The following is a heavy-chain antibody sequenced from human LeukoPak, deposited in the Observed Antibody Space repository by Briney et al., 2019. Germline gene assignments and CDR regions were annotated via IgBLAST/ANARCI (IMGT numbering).Heavy chain of an antibody. CDR3: ARVSGYDWESFYDY. D-gene: IGHD5-12*01. V-gene: IGHV4-59*01. Sequence: SETLSLTCTVSGGSISDYYWSWIRQPSGKGLEWIGYIYYSGSTNYNPSLKSRVTISVDTSKNQFSLKLNSVTAADTAVYYCARVSGYDWESFYDYWGQGTLVTVSS. CDR2: IYYSGST. CDR1: GGSISDYY. J-gene: IGHJ4*02.